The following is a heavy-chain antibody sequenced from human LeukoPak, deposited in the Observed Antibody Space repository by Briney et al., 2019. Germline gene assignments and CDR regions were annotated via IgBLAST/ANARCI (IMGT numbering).Heavy chain of an antibody. V-gene: IGHV4-39*07. CDR2: IYYTGTT. CDR1: GGSISSTGYY. Sequence: SETLSLTCNVSGGSISSTGYYWGWIRQPPGKGLEWLGNIYYTGTTYYNPSLKSRVTISLDTTKNQLSLRLSSVTAADTAVYYCARDLKAGAVAGTGDYWGQGTLVTVSS. J-gene: IGHJ4*02. CDR3: ARDLKAGAVAGTGDY. D-gene: IGHD6-19*01.